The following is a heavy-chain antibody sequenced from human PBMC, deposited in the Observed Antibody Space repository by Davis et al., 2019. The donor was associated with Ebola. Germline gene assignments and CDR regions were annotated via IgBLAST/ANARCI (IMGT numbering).Heavy chain of an antibody. CDR2: I. Sequence: ISCAASVKGRFTISRDNAKNSLYLQMNSLKTEDTAVYYCTTKHIVVVTAIEYYFDYWGQGTLVTVSS. J-gene: IGHJ4*02. V-gene: IGHV3-21*04. D-gene: IGHD2-21*02. CDR3: TTKHIVVVTAIEYYFDY.